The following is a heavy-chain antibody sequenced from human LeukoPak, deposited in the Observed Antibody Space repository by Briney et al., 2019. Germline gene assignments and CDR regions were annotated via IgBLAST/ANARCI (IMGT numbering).Heavy chain of an antibody. V-gene: IGHV3-30*02. D-gene: IGHD6-19*01. CDR3: AKDRWGAVASFDY. CDR2: IQYDGNNK. CDR1: GFPFSDYV. J-gene: IGHJ4*02. Sequence: GGSLRLSCAASGFPFSDYVMHWVRQAPGKGLEWVAVIQYDGNNKYYADSVKGRFTISRDNSKNMLYLQMNSLGTEDTAVYYCAKDRWGAVASFDYWGQGTLVTVSS.